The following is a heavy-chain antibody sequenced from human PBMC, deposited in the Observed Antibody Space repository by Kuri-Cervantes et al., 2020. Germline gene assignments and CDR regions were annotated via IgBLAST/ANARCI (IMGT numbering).Heavy chain of an antibody. CDR2: INQRGST. Sequence: SQTLSLTCAVYVESFSGHYWSCIRQPPRKGLEWLVEINQRGSTNHNPSIKSRVTISVDTSKNQFTMKLRSVTAAETAVYFCVRDRAYGDYYRLFDYWGPGALVTVSS. CDR1: VESFSGHY. V-gene: IGHV4-34*01. CDR3: VRDRAYGDYYRLFDY. J-gene: IGHJ4*02. D-gene: IGHD2-21*01.